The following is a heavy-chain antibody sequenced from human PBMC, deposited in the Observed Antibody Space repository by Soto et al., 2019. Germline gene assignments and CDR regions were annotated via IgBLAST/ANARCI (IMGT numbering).Heavy chain of an antibody. Sequence: ASVKVSCKASGYTFTGYYMHWVRQAPGQGLEWMGWINPNSGGTNYAQKFQGRVTMTRDTPISTAYMELSRLRSDDTAVYYCARSPLFYSARPMSDYYGMDVWGQGTTVTVSS. CDR1: GYTFTGYY. J-gene: IGHJ6*02. CDR2: INPNSGGT. V-gene: IGHV1-2*02. D-gene: IGHD6-6*01. CDR3: ARSPLFYSARPMSDYYGMDV.